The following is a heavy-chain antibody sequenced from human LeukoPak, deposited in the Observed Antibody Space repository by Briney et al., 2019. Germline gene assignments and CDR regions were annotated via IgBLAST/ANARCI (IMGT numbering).Heavy chain of an antibody. Sequence: ASVKVSCKASGYTFTGYYMHWVRQAPGQGLEWMGWINPNSGGTNYAQKFQGRVTMTRDTSISTAYMELSRLRSDDTAVYYCAILTPVLAGSSSWYGPMPPFRPNWFDPWGQGTLVTVSS. J-gene: IGHJ5*02. D-gene: IGHD6-13*01. CDR2: INPNSGGT. V-gene: IGHV1-2*02. CDR3: AILTPVLAGSSSWYGPMPPFRPNWFDP. CDR1: GYTFTGYY.